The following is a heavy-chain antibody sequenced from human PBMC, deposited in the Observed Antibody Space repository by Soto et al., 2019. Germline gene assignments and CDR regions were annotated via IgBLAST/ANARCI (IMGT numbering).Heavy chain of an antibody. J-gene: IGHJ6*02. CDR3: AREGVAPYYYGMDV. V-gene: IGHV1-18*01. D-gene: IGHD5-12*01. Sequence: ASVKVSCKASGYTFTRSGISWVRQAPGQGLEWMGWISTYNGDTNYAQTFQGRVTMTTDTSTSTVYMELRSLRFDDTAVYYCAREGVAPYYYGMDVWGQGTPVTVSS. CDR1: GYTFTRSG. CDR2: ISTYNGDT.